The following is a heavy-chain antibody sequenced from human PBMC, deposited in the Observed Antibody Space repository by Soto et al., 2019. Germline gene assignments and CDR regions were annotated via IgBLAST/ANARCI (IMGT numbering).Heavy chain of an antibody. D-gene: IGHD6-19*01. J-gene: IGHJ4*02. Sequence: ASVKVSCKAAGYSFTSWPIHWVLQAPGKSLESMGWIDAGNGITKYSQKFQDRVTITRDTSASTAYMELSSVTAADTAVYYCALRGDSSGWSYLDYWGQGTLVTVSS. CDR1: GYSFTSWP. CDR2: IDAGNGIT. V-gene: IGHV1-3*01. CDR3: ALRGDSSGWSYLDY.